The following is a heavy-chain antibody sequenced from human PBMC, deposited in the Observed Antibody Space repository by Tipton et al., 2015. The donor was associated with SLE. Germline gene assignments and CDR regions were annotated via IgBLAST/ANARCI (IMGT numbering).Heavy chain of an antibody. D-gene: IGHD3-16*01. V-gene: IGHV3-30*04. CDR2: ISYDEKKR. CDR1: GFNFRTNA. Sequence: SLRLSCEASGFNFRTNAMHWVRQAPGKGLEWVAVISYDEKKRYYTDSVKGRFTISRDNSKNTLFLQMNRLSGDDTAIYYCASSSYAKSFDHWGQGTLVTVSS. CDR3: ASSSYAKSFDH. J-gene: IGHJ4*02.